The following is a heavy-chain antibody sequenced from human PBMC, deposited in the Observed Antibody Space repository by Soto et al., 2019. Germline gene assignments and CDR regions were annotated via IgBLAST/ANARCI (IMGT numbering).Heavy chain of an antibody. J-gene: IGHJ6*02. CDR2: IYHSGST. V-gene: IGHV4-4*02. CDR1: GGSISSSNW. CDR3: ARETRGNYYDSSGYYFGLVYYYYGMDV. D-gene: IGHD3-22*01. Sequence: SETLSLTCAVSGGSISSSNWWSWVRQPPGKGLEWIGEIYHSGSTNYNPSLKSRVTISVDKSKNQFSLKLSSVTAADTAVYYCARETRGNYYDSSGYYFGLVYYYYGMDVWGQGTTVTAP.